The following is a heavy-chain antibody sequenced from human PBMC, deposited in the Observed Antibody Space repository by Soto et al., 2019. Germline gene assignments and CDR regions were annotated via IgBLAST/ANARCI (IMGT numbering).Heavy chain of an antibody. D-gene: IGHD3-22*01. V-gene: IGHV1-69*13. J-gene: IGHJ3*02. CDR1: GGTFSSYA. CDR2: IIPIFGTA. Sequence: SVKVSCKASGGTFSSYAISWVRQAPGQGLEWMGGIIPIFGTANYAQKFQGRVTITADESTGTAYMELSSLRSEDTAVYYCARKLVVINLAKTRARGAFDIWGQGTMVTVSS. CDR3: ARKLVVINLAKTRARGAFDI.